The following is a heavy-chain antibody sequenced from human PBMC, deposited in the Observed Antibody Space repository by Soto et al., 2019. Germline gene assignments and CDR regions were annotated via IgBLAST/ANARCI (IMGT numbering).Heavy chain of an antibody. V-gene: IGHV4-34*01. J-gene: IGHJ5*01. CDR2: INHSGRV. CDR3: SATAYDTNGYYRFDP. Sequence: SETLSLTCAVYGGSFSGHSWTGIRQSPGKGLEWIGAINHSGRVNYIPSLKSRVTISLDTSKNQFSLTLSAVTAADTAMYYCSATAYDTNGYYRFDPWGQGNLVT. D-gene: IGHD3-22*01. CDR1: GGSFSGHS.